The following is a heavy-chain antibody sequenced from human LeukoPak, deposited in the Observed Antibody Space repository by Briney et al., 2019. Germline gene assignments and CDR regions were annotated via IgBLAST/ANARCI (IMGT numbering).Heavy chain of an antibody. CDR2: ISSSGSTI. CDR1: GFTFSSYE. J-gene: IGHJ4*02. D-gene: IGHD1-14*01. Sequence: GGSLRLSCAASGFTFSSYEMNWVRQAPGKGLEWVSYISSSGSTIYYADSVKGRFTISRDNSKNTLYLQMTSLRVEDTAVYYCANYRKPQGLDYWGQGTLVTVSS. V-gene: IGHV3-48*03. CDR3: ANYRKPQGLDY.